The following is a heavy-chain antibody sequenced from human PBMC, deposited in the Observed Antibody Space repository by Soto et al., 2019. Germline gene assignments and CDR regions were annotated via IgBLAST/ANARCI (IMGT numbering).Heavy chain of an antibody. Sequence: SETLSLTCTVSGGSISSYYWSWIRQPPGKGLEWIGYIYYSGSTNYNPSLKSRVTISVDTSKIQFSLKLSAVTAADTAVYCCARQPYYDILTGSNNWFDPWSQGTLVTVSS. J-gene: IGHJ5*02. V-gene: IGHV4-59*08. CDR1: GGSISSYY. D-gene: IGHD3-9*01. CDR2: IYYSGST. CDR3: ARQPYYDILTGSNNWFDP.